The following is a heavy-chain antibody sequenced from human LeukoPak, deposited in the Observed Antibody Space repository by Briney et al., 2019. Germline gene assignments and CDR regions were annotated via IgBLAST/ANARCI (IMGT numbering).Heavy chain of an antibody. CDR1: GFTFGDYL. D-gene: IGHD6-19*01. CDR2: ISGGTT. J-gene: IGHJ4*02. V-gene: IGHV3-49*03. CDR3: SRGSGWLSVY. Sequence: GGSLRLSCTASGFTFGDYLMSWLRQAPGKGLEWIGFISGGTTEYAASVKGRFTISRDDSTSIAYLQMNSLTTGDTAVYYCSRGSGWLSVYWGQGTLVTVSS.